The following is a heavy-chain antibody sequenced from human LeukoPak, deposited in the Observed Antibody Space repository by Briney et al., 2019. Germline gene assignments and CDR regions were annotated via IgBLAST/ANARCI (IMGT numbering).Heavy chain of an antibody. CDR2: MNPNSGNT. V-gene: IGHV1-8*01. CDR3: ARGPLSRGYYYYYMDV. CDR1: GYTFTTYD. J-gene: IGHJ6*03. Sequence: GASVTVSCKASGYTFTTYDINWVRQAPGRGLEWMGWMNPNSGNTGYAQKFQGRVTMTRNTSIRTAYIELSSLRSEDTAVYYCARGPLSRGYYYYYMDVWGKGTTVTVSS.